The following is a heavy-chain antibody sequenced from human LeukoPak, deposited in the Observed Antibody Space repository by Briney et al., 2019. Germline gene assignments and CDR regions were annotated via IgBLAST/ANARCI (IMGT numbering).Heavy chain of an antibody. Sequence: GGSLRLSCAASGFTVSSYVIHWVRQAPGKGLEWVASKSHDGSNAYFADSVRGRFSISSDNSKNTLYVQMNSLRVEDTAVYYCARGRDGYNRHSDYWGQGTLVTVSS. CDR1: GFTVSSYV. D-gene: IGHD5-24*01. V-gene: IGHV3-30*04. CDR3: ARGRDGYNRHSDY. CDR2: KSHDGSNA. J-gene: IGHJ4*02.